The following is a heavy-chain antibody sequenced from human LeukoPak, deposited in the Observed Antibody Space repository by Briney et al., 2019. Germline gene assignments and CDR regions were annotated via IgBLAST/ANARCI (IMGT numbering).Heavy chain of an antibody. D-gene: IGHD3-3*01. CDR2: ISAYNGNT. V-gene: IGHV1-18*01. J-gene: IGHJ5*02. Sequence: ASVKVSCKASGYTFTSYGISWVRQAPGQGLEWTGWISAYNGNTNYAQKLQGRVTMTTDTSTSTAYMELRSLRSDDTAVYYCARVEGDYYDFLAANWFDPWGQGTLVTVSS. CDR1: GYTFTSYG. CDR3: ARVEGDYYDFLAANWFDP.